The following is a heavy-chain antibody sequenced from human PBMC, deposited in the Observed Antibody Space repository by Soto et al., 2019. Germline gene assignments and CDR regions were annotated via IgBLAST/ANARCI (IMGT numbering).Heavy chain of an antibody. V-gene: IGHV1-18*01. J-gene: IGHJ5*02. D-gene: IGHD3-3*01. CDR2: ISAYNGNT. CDR1: GYTFTSYG. Sequence: QVQLVQYGAEVKKPGASVKVSCKASGYTFTSYGISWVRQAPGQGLEWMGWISAYNGNTNYAQKLQGRVTMTTDTSTSTAYMELRSLRSDDTAVYYCASGPRITIFGVVPTFDPWGQGTLVTVSS. CDR3: ASGPRITIFGVVPTFDP.